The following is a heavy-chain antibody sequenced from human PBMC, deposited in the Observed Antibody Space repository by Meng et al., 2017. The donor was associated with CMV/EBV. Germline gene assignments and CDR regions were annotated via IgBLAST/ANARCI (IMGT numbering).Heavy chain of an antibody. CDR2: IYWDDDK. Sequence: QNTLKESGPPFMHPTPTLPLTCTFSGFSLSISGVGVGWIRQPPGKDQEWLALIYWDDDKRYSPSLKSRHTITKDTYKNQVVLKMTNMDPVDTATYFCAHLDTAKLHFDYWGQGTLVTVSS. D-gene: IGHD5-18*01. CDR3: AHLDTAKLHFDY. J-gene: IGHJ4*02. V-gene: IGHV2-5*02. CDR1: GFSLSISGVG.